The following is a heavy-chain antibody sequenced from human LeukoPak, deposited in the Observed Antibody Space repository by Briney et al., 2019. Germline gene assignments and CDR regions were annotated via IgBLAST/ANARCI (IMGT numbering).Heavy chain of an antibody. CDR2: IFTSGST. V-gene: IGHV4-61*02. CDR1: GGSISTGSYY. D-gene: IGHD6-19*01. J-gene: IGHJ4*02. CDR3: ARGSGWYFY. Sequence: SETLSLTCTVSGGSISTGSYYWSWIRQPAGKGLEWIGRIFTSGSTNYNPSLKSRVTISVDTSKNQFSLKLSSVTAADTAVYYRARGSGWYFYWGQGTLVTVSS.